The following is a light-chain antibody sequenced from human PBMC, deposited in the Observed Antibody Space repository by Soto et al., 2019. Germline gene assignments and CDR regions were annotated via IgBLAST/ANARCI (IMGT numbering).Light chain of an antibody. CDR3: QQSYSTPMNT. Sequence: DIQMTQSPSSLSASVGDRVTITCRASQSISSYLNWYQQKPGKAPKLLIYAASSLQSGVPSRFSGSRSGTDFNLTISSLKHADFATDYCQQSYSTPMNTFGQGTKLEIK. V-gene: IGKV1-39*01. CDR1: QSISSY. CDR2: AAS. J-gene: IGKJ2*01.